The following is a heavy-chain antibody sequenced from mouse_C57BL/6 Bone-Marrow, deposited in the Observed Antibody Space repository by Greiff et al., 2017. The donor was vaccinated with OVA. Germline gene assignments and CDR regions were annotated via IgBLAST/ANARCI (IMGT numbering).Heavy chain of an antibody. Sequence: VQLQQPGAELVKPGASVKVSCKASGYTFTSYWMHWVKQRPGQGLEWIGRIPPSDSDTNYNQKFKGKATLTVDKSSSTAYMQRSSLTSEDSAVYYCAIGTYYGNYVWYFDVWGTGTTVTVSS. CDR2: IPPSDSDT. CDR3: AIGTYYGNYVWYFDV. D-gene: IGHD2-10*01. J-gene: IGHJ1*03. V-gene: IGHV1-74*01. CDR1: GYTFTSYW.